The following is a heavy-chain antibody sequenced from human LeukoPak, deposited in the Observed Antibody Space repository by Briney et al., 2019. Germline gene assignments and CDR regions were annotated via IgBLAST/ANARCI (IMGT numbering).Heavy chain of an antibody. D-gene: IGHD2-15*01. CDR2: IRYDGSNK. CDR3: AKVVAGKYCSGGSCSHDY. Sequence: GGSLRLSCAASGFTFSSYAMSWVRQAPGKGLEWVAFIRYDGSNKYYADSVKGRFTISRDNSKNTLYLQMNSLRAEDTAVYYCAKVVAGKYCSGGSCSHDYWGQGTLVTVSS. CDR1: GFTFSSYA. V-gene: IGHV3-30*02. J-gene: IGHJ4*02.